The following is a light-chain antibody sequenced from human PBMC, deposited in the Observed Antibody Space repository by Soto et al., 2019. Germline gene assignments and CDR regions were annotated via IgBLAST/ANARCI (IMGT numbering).Light chain of an antibody. J-gene: IGLJ1*01. V-gene: IGLV2-8*01. Sequence: QSALTQPPSASGSPGQSVTISCTGTSSDVGAYKYVSWYQQYPGKVPKLMVYEVNKRPSGVPDRFSGSKSGNTASLTVSGLQAEDEADYYCTSYAGGNNVFGTGTKLTVL. CDR1: SSDVGAYKY. CDR3: TSYAGGNNV. CDR2: EVN.